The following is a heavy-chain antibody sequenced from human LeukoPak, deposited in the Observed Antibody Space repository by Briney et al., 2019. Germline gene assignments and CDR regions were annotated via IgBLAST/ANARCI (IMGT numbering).Heavy chain of an antibody. D-gene: IGHD5-18*01. CDR3: ARDLAYSRLDY. CDR2: INPDGNKK. V-gene: IGHV3-7*01. J-gene: IGHJ4*02. Sequence: PGGSLRLSCAVSGLTFSSSRMDWVRQAPGKGLEWVASINPDGNKKYSADSVKGRFTISRDNAENSLYLQMNSLRVEDTAFYYCARDLAYSRLDYWGQGTLVTVSS. CDR1: GLTFSSSR.